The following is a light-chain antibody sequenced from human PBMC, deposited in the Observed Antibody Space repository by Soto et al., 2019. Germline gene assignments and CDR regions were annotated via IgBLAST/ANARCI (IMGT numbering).Light chain of an antibody. V-gene: IGLV1-44*01. CDR2: SSY. Sequence: QAVVTQPPSVSGTPGQRVTISCSGSSSNIGSNTVNWYQQFPGTAPRLLIYSSYQRPSGVPDRFSGSQSGTSASLAISGLQSDDEADYYCAAWDDSLNGWVFGGGTKLTVL. CDR3: AAWDDSLNGWV. CDR1: SSNIGSNT. J-gene: IGLJ3*02.